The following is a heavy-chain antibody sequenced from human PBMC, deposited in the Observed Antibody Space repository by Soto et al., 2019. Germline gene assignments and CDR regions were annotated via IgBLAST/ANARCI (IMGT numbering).Heavy chain of an antibody. Sequence: ASVKVSCKPSGYTFTTYGITWVRQAPGKGLEWMGWISAYNGNTNYAQKLQGRVTMTTDTSTSTAYMELRSLGSDDTAMYYCARNYGGNSDFDYWGQGTLVTVSS. CDR2: ISAYNGNT. J-gene: IGHJ4*02. D-gene: IGHD4-17*01. CDR1: GYTFTTYG. V-gene: IGHV1-18*01. CDR3: ARNYGGNSDFDY.